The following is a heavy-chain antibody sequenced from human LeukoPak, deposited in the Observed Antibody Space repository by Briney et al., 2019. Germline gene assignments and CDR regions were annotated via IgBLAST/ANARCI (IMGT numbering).Heavy chain of an antibody. Sequence: ASVKVSCKASGYTFTSYDINWVRQATGQGLEWMGWMNPNSGNTGYAQKFQGRVTITRNTSISTAYMELSSLRSEDTAVYYCARGRESSGWYSHFDYWGQGTLVTVSS. V-gene: IGHV1-8*03. CDR2: MNPNSGNT. CDR3: ARGRESSGWYSHFDY. CDR1: GYTFTSYD. D-gene: IGHD6-19*01. J-gene: IGHJ4*02.